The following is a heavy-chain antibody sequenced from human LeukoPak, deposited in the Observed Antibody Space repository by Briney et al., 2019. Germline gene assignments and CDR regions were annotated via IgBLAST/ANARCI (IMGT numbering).Heavy chain of an antibody. J-gene: IGHJ5*02. CDR3: ARRRLDGSGSSVWFRP. CDR1: GYTFTSYD. Sequence: ASVKVSCKASGYTFTSYDINWVRQATGQGLEWMGWMNPNSGNTGYAQKFQGRVTITRNTSISTAYMELSSLRSEDTAVYYCARRRLDGSGSSVWFRPWGQGTLVTVSS. D-gene: IGHD3-10*01. CDR2: MNPNSGNT. V-gene: IGHV1-8*03.